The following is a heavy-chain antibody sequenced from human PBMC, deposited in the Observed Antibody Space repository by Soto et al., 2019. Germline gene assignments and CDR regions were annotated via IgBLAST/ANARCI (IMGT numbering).Heavy chain of an antibody. CDR3: ARDRVVLAATNNWFDP. J-gene: IGHJ5*02. CDR2: ISAYNGNT. D-gene: IGHD2-15*01. CDR1: GYTFSSYG. V-gene: IGHV1-18*01. Sequence: QVPLVQSGAEVRKPGASVKVSCMASGYTFSSYGISWVRQAPGRGLEWMGWISAYNGNTNYAQKLQGRVTLTTDTSTSTAYMELRSLRSDDTAVYYCARDRVVLAATNNWFDPWGQGTLVTVSS.